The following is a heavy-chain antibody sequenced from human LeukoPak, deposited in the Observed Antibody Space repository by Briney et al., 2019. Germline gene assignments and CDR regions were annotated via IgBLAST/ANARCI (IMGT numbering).Heavy chain of an antibody. V-gene: IGHV3-23*01. CDR3: AKVYYGSGSYGRYYFDY. Sequence: PGGSLRLSCAASGFTFSSYGMSWVRQAPGKGLEWVSAIGGSGGSTYYADSVKGRFTISRDNSKNTLYLQMNSLRAEDTAVYYCAKVYYGSGSYGRYYFDYWGQGTLVTVSS. CDR2: IGGSGGST. CDR1: GFTFSSYG. D-gene: IGHD3-10*01. J-gene: IGHJ4*02.